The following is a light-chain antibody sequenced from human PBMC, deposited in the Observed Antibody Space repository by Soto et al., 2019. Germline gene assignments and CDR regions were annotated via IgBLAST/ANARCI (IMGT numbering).Light chain of an antibody. CDR3: QQYGGSPGFT. V-gene: IGKV3-20*01. CDR2: GAS. Sequence: EIVLTQSPGTLSLSPGERATLSCRTSQTVCSTCLAWYQQKPGQAPRLLISGASNRATGIPDRFSGSGSGTDFTLTITRLEPEDFAVYYCQQYGGSPGFTFGPGTNVDIK. CDR1: QTVCSTC. J-gene: IGKJ3*01.